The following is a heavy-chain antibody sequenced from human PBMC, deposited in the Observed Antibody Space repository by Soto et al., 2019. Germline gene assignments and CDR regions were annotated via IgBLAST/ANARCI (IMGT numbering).Heavy chain of an antibody. J-gene: IGHJ4*02. CDR3: AKSRLSLWELLDS. CDR1: GFTFSSYA. Sequence: GGSLRLSCAASGFTFSSYAMSWVRQAPGKGLEWVSEILGTTGTSYYADSVKGRFTISRDNSKNTLFLQMNSLRAEDTAVYYCAKSRLSLWELLDSWGQGTLVTVSS. D-gene: IGHD1-26*01. V-gene: IGHV3-23*01. CDR2: ILGTTGTS.